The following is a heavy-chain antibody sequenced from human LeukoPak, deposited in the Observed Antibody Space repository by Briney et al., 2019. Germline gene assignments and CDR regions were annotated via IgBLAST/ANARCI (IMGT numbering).Heavy chain of an antibody. CDR1: GFTFSSYS. V-gene: IGHV3-48*01. CDR2: ISSSSSTI. CDR3: ARTDYDILTDSFYHDP. J-gene: IGHJ5*02. Sequence: PGGSLRLSCAASGFTFSSYSMNWVRQAPGKGLEWVSYISSSSSTIYYADSVKGRFTISRDNAKNSLYLQMNSLRAEDTAIYYCARTDYDILTDSFYHDPWGQGTLVAVSS. D-gene: IGHD3-9*01.